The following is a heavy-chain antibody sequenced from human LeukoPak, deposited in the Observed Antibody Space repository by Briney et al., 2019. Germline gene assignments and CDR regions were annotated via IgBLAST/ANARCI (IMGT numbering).Heavy chain of an antibody. CDR2: ISYNGSNK. J-gene: IGHJ5*02. CDR3: AKDSTLTFDP. Sequence: GGSLRLSCAASGFTFSSYGMHWVRQAPGKGLEWVAVISYNGSNKYYADSVKGRFTISRDNSKNTLYLQMNSLRAEDTAVYYCAKDSTLTFDPWGQGTLVTVSS. V-gene: IGHV3-30*18. D-gene: IGHD4/OR15-4a*01. CDR1: GFTFSSYG.